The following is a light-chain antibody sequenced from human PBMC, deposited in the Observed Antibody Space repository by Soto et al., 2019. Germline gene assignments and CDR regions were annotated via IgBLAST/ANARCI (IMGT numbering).Light chain of an antibody. CDR3: QQRSNWPPIT. CDR2: DAS. J-gene: IGKJ5*01. Sequence: EIVLTQSPATLSLSPGERATLSRRASQSVSSYLAWYQQKPGQAPRLLIYDASNRATGIPARFSGSGPGTDFTLTISSLEPEDFAVYYCQQRSNWPPITFGQGTRLEIK. CDR1: QSVSSY. V-gene: IGKV3-11*01.